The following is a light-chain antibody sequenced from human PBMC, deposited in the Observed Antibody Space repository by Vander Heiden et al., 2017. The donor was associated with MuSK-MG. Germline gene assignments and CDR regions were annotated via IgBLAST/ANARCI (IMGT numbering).Light chain of an antibody. CDR1: SSDVGDYKF. V-gene: IGLV2-14*03. CDR2: DVS. J-gene: IGLJ2*01. CDR3: SSYTITNTLI. Sequence: QSTLAQPASVSGSPGQSITISCTGTSSDVGDYKFLSWYQHHPGKAPKVLIYDVSKRPSGVSNRFSGSKSGNTASLSISGLQAEDEADYYCSSYTITNTLIFGGGTKVTVL.